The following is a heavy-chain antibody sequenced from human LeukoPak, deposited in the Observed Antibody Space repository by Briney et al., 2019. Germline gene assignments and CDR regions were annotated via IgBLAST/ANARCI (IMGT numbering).Heavy chain of an antibody. D-gene: IGHD4-17*01. CDR2: INPNSGGT. V-gene: IGHV1-2*02. Sequence: GASVKVSCKASGYTFTGYYMHWVRQAPGQGLEWMGWINPNSGGTNYAQKFQGRVTMTRDTSISTAYMELSRLRSDDTAVYYCARDLGRGYGDYATRGYYYYYMDVWGKGTTVTVSS. J-gene: IGHJ6*03. CDR1: GYTFTGYY. CDR3: ARDLGRGYGDYATRGYYYYYMDV.